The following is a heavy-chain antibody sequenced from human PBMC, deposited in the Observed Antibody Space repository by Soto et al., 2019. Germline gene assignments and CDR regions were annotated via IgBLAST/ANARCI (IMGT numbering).Heavy chain of an antibody. CDR3: ARGPSGPASPRITIFGVGEGAHGMDV. D-gene: IGHD3-3*01. J-gene: IGHJ6*02. V-gene: IGHV1-8*01. CDR2: MNPNSGNT. Sequence: QVQLVQSGAEVKKPGASVKVSCKASGYTFTSYDINWVRQATGQGLEWMGWMNPNSGNTGYAQKFQGRVTKTRNTPINTAYMELSSLRSEDTAVYYCARGPSGPASPRITIFGVGEGAHGMDVWGQGTTVTVSS. CDR1: GYTFTSYD.